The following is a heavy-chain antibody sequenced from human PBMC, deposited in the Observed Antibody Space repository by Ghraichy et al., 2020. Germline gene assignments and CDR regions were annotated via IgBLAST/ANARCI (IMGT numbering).Heavy chain of an antibody. CDR2: VRSEANNYTT. CDR1: GFTFSGSA. J-gene: IGHJ4*02. D-gene: IGHD6-6*01. Sequence: GESLNISCAASGFTFSGSAMHWVRQASGKGLEWVGRVRSEANNYTTAYTASVKGRFTISRDDSKNTAYLQMNSLKTEDTAVYYCTRRGVGQLIDYWGQGTLVTVSS. CDR3: TRRGVGQLIDY. V-gene: IGHV3-73*01.